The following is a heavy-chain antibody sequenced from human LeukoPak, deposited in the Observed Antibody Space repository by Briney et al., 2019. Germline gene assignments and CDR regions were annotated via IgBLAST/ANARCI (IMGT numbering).Heavy chain of an antibody. J-gene: IGHJ3*02. D-gene: IGHD6-19*01. CDR2: IYYSGTT. Sequence: SETLSLTCTVSGGSIISSSSGSYYWGWIRQSPGKGPEWVGAIYYSGTTYYSPSLKSRVTISVDTSKSQFSLRLSSVTAADTAVYYCVGTYSIGWSTGIFDNWGQGTMVTVSS. V-gene: IGHV4-39*01. CDR1: GGSIISSSSGSYY. CDR3: VGTYSIGWSTGIFDN.